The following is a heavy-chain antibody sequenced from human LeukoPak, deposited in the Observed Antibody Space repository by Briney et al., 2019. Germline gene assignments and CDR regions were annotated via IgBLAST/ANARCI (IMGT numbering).Heavy chain of an antibody. CDR1: GYTFTGYY. CDR2: INPNSGGT. D-gene: IGHD1-20*01. V-gene: IGHV1-2*02. Sequence: ASVKFPCKASGYTFTGYYMHWVRQAPGQGLEWMGWINPNSGGTNYAQKFQGRVTMTRDTSISTAYMELSRLRSDDTAVYYCARDLNWNYYYYMDVWGKGTTVTVSS. J-gene: IGHJ6*03. CDR3: ARDLNWNYYYYMDV.